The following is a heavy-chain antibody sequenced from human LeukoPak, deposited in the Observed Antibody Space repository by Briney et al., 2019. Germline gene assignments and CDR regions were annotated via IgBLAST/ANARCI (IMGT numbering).Heavy chain of an antibody. CDR3: ARYRNALVRESYGAWFDP. CDR2: ISSSGSYK. V-gene: IGHV3-11*03. Sequence: TGGSLRLSCAASGFSFSDSYMTWIRQAPGKGLEWVSYISSSGSYKDYADSVKGRFAISRDNGKNSLFLQMNSLGLEDTAVYYCARYRNALVRESYGAWFDPWGQGTLVTVSS. D-gene: IGHD3-10*01. CDR1: GFSFSDSY. J-gene: IGHJ5*02.